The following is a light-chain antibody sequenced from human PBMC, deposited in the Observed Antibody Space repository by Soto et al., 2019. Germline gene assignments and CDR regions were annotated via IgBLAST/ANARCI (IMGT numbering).Light chain of an antibody. V-gene: IGLV2-14*03. CDR2: DVT. Sequence: QSALTQPPSVSGSPGQSVTISCTGTSSNIGGYRYVSWYQQRPGKAPKLMIHDVTNRPSGVSDRFSGSKSGNTASLTISGLQAEDEADYYCTSYTSLSSLIFGGGTKLTVL. CDR3: TSYTSLSSLI. J-gene: IGLJ2*01. CDR1: SSNIGGYRY.